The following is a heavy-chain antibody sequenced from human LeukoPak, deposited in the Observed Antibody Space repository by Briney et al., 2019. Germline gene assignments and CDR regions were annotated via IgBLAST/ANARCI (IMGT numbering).Heavy chain of an antibody. Sequence: GASVKVSCKASGYTFTGYYMHWVRQAPGQGLEWMGWINPNSGGTNYAQKFQGRVTMTRDTSISTAYMELSRLRSDDTAVYYCAREGGVLWFGEFFRAFDIWGQGTMVTVSS. CDR3: AREGGVLWFGEFFRAFDI. J-gene: IGHJ3*02. V-gene: IGHV1-2*02. D-gene: IGHD3-10*01. CDR2: INPNSGGT. CDR1: GYTFTGYY.